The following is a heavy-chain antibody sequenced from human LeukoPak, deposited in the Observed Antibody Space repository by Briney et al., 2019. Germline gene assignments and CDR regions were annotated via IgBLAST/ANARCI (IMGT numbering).Heavy chain of an antibody. V-gene: IGHV3-23*01. D-gene: IGHD1-26*01. CDR2: ISGSGGST. CDR3: PKEARGSYYAYYFDY. J-gene: IGHJ4*02. Sequence: GGSLRLSCAASGFTFSSYAMSWVRQAPGKGLEWVSAISGSGGSTYYADSVKGRFTISRDNSKNTLYLQMNSLSAEDTAVYYCPKEARGSYYAYYFDYCGQGTLATVSS. CDR1: GFTFSSYA.